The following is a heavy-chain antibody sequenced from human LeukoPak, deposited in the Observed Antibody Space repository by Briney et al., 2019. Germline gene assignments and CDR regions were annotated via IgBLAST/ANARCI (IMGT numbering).Heavy chain of an antibody. D-gene: IGHD2-2*02. Sequence: GESLKISCKGSGYSFTSYWIGWVRQAPGQRLEWMGWINAGNGNTKYSQKFQGRVTITRDTSASTAYMELSSLRSEDTAVYYCARDRGCSSTSCYMLNWFDPWGQGTLVTVSS. CDR2: INAGNGNT. V-gene: IGHV1-3*01. CDR1: GYSFTSYW. CDR3: ARDRGCSSTSCYMLNWFDP. J-gene: IGHJ5*02.